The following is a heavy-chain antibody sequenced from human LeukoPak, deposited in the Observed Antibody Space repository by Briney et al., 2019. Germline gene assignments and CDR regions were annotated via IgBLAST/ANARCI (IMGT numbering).Heavy chain of an antibody. V-gene: IGHV3-7*01. CDR3: ARLYCSGGSCWFDY. J-gene: IGHJ4*02. Sequence: GGXLRLSCAASGFTFSSYWMSWVRQAPGKGLEGVANIKQDGSEKYYVDSVKGRFTISRDNAKNSLYLQMNSLRAEDTAVYYCARLYCSGGSCWFDYWGQGTLVTVSS. CDR2: IKQDGSEK. CDR1: GFTFSSYW. D-gene: IGHD2-15*01.